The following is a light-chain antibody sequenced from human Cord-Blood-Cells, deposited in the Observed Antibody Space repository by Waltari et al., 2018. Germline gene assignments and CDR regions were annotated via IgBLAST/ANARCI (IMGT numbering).Light chain of an antibody. CDR3: QQRSNWPPLT. CDR2: DAS. V-gene: IGKV3-11*01. J-gene: IGKJ4*01. Sequence: IVLTQSPATLSLSPGARAPLSCRASQSVRSYLAWYQQKPGQAPRLLIYDASNRATGIPARFSGSGSGTDFTLTISSLEPEDFAVYYCQQRSNWPPLTFGGGTKVEIK. CDR1: QSVRSY.